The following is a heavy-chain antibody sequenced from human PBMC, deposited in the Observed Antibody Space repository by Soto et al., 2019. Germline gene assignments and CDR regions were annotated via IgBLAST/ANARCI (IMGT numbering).Heavy chain of an antibody. CDR2: INSDGTIS. J-gene: IGHJ6*02. Sequence: GGSLRLSCAASGFTFDTYWMSWVRQALGEGPEWLSGINSDGTISSYADSVKGRFTISRDNARNTLSLQMNSLRADDTAVYYCARLSGDHSAFFSYGMDAWGQGTTVTVSS. CDR1: GFTFDTYW. CDR3: ARLSGDHSAFFSYGMDA. V-gene: IGHV3-74*01. D-gene: IGHD2-21*01.